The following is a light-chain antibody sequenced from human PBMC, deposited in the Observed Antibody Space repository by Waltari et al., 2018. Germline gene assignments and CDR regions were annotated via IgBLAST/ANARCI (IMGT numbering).Light chain of an antibody. CDR3: QQYYSSLPYT. Sequence: LGERATINCKSSQSVLYSSNNKNYLAWYQQKPGQPPKLLIYWASTRESGVPDRFSGSGSETDFTLTISSLQAEDVAVYYCQQYYSSLPYTFGQGTKLEIK. CDR1: QSVLYSSNNKNY. CDR2: WAS. V-gene: IGKV4-1*01. J-gene: IGKJ2*01.